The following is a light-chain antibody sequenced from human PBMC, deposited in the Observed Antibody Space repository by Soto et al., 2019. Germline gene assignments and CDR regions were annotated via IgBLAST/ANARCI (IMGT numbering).Light chain of an antibody. CDR2: LGS. V-gene: IGKV2-28*01. Sequence: DIVMTQSPLSLPVTPGEPASISCRSSQSLLHSNGYNYLDWYLQKPGQSPQLLIYLGSNRASGVPDRFSGSGSGTDFTLKISSVEAEDVGVYYCMQALQTSYTFGQGTKLEIK. CDR1: QSLLHSNGYNY. J-gene: IGKJ2*01. CDR3: MQALQTSYT.